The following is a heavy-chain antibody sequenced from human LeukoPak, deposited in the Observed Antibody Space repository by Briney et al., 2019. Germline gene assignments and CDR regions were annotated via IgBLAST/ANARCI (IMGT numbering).Heavy chain of an antibody. CDR3: ARVPDYYDSSGYWYYGMDV. CDR1: GFTFSSYD. V-gene: IGHV3-30*04. CDR2: ISYDGSNK. Sequence: GGSLRLSCAASGFTFSSYDMHWVRQAPGKGLEWVAVISYDGSNKYYADSVKGRFTISRDNSKNTLYLQMNSLRAEDTAVYYCARVPDYYDSSGYWYYGMDVWGQGTTVTVSS. J-gene: IGHJ6*02. D-gene: IGHD3-22*01.